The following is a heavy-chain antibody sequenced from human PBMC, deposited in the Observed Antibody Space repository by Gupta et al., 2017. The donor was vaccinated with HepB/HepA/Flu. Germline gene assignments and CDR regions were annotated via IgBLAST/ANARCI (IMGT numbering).Heavy chain of an antibody. CDR3: ARGDIAA. CDR2: IKQDGSEK. Sequence: EVQLVESGGGLVQPGGSLRLSCAASGFPFSRYWMSWVRQAPGKGLEWVANIKQDGSEKYYVDSVKGRFTISRDNAKNSLYLQMNSLRAEDTAVYYCARGDIAAWGQGTLVTVSS. D-gene: IGHD6-25*01. CDR1: GFPFSRYW. V-gene: IGHV3-7*04. J-gene: IGHJ1*01.